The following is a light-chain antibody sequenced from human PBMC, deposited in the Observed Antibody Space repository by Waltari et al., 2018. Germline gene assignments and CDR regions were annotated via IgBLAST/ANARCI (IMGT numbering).Light chain of an antibody. CDR1: QDISNY. CDR3: LQHYRYPRT. J-gene: IGKJ4*01. Sequence: DIQMTQSPSAMSASVGDSVTITCRASQDISNYLVWFQQKQGKDPHRLIYAASTLETGVPSRFSGSGSGTEFTLTISSLQPEDFATYYCLQHYRYPRTFGGGTKVEIK. CDR2: AAS. V-gene: IGKV1-17*03.